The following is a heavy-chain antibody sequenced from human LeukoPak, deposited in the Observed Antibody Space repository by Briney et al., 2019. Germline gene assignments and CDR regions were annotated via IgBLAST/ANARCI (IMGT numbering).Heavy chain of an antibody. CDR1: GFTFSSYG. D-gene: IGHD5-18*01. V-gene: IGHV3-21*01. CDR2: ISSSSSYI. Sequence: GGSLRLSCAASGFTFSSYGMNWVRQAPGKGLEWVSSISSSSSYIYYADSVKGRFTISRDNAKNSLYLQMNSLRAEDTAVYYCARGSPPGYHNWFDPWGQGTLVTVSS. J-gene: IGHJ5*02. CDR3: ARGSPPGYHNWFDP.